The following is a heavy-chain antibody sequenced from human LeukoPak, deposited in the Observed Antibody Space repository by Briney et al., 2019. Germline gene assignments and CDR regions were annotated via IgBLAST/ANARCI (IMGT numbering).Heavy chain of an antibody. J-gene: IGHJ4*02. CDR2: IYISGST. CDR3: AVRFSGSGSYPYFFDY. CDR1: GGSISSYY. D-gene: IGHD3-10*01. V-gene: IGHV4-4*07. Sequence: SETLSLTCSVSGGSISSYYWSWIRQPAGKGLEWIGRIYISGSTNYNPSLKSRVTMSVDTSKNQFSLSLISVTAADSAVYYCAVRFSGSGSYPYFFDYWGQGTLVGASS.